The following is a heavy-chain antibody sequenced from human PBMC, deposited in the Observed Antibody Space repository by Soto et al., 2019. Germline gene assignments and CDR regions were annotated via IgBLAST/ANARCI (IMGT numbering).Heavy chain of an antibody. CDR1: GFTFSSYA. CDR3: VKAGRTNGVAYYFDY. CDR2: ISSNGGST. D-gene: IGHD2-8*01. Sequence: GGSLRLSCSASGFTFSSYAMHWVRQAPGKGLEYVSAISSNGGSTYYADSVKGRFTISRDNSKNTLYLQMSSLRAEDTAVYYCVKAGRTNGVAYYFDYWGQGTLVTVSS. V-gene: IGHV3-64D*08. J-gene: IGHJ4*02.